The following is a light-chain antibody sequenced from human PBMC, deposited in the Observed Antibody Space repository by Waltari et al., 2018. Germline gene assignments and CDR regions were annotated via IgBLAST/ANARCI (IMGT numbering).Light chain of an antibody. Sequence: CGARQGVTKNYLAWYQQKPAQAPRTLIYGASSRVTGIPDRFSGSGSGTDFTLTISRLDPEDCAVYYCQQYGTSTLTFGGGTKVEIK. CDR1: QGVTKNY. CDR2: GAS. J-gene: IGKJ4*01. CDR3: QQYGTSTLT. V-gene: IGKV3-20*01.